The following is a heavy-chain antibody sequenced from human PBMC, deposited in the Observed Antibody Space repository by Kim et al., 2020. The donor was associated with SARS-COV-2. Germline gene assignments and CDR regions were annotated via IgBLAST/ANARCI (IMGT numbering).Heavy chain of an antibody. J-gene: IGHJ4*02. CDR1: GFTFSNAW. V-gene: IGHV3-15*01. CDR3: TTDGPSLLWFGDRTSKGRRFDY. Sequence: GGSLRLSCAASGFTFSNAWMSWVRQAPGKGLEWVGRIKSKTDGGTTDYAAPVKGRFTISRDDSKNTLYLQMNSLKTEDTAVYYCTTDGPSLLWFGDRTSKGRRFDYWGQGTLVTVSS. D-gene: IGHD3-10*01. CDR2: IKSKTDGGTT.